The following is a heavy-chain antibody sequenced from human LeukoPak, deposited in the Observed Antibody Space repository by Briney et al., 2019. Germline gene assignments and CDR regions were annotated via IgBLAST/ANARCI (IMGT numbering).Heavy chain of an antibody. CDR1: GYTFTSYD. D-gene: IGHD2-15*01. CDR3: ARTQRYCSGGSCYLDY. V-gene: IGHV1-18*01. J-gene: IGHJ4*02. CDR2: ISAYNGNT. Sequence: ASVKVSCKASGYTFTSYDINWVRQATGQGLEWMGWISAYNGNTNYAQKLQGRVTMTTDTSTSTAYMELRSLRSDDTAVYYCARTQRYCSGGSCYLDYWGQGTLVTVSS.